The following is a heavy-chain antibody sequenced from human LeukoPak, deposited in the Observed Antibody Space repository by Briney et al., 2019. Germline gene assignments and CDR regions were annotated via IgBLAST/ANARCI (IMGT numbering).Heavy chain of an antibody. Sequence: GGSLRLSCTASGFSFSRYWLSWVRQAPGKGLEWVANIKTDASEKYYADSVKGRFTISRDNAKMSLYLQMNSLRVEDTAVYYCATYSTRNAREFQSWGQGTLVTVPS. CDR1: GFSFSRYW. V-gene: IGHV3-7*01. J-gene: IGHJ1*01. CDR3: ATYSTRNAREFQS. D-gene: IGHD4-11*01. CDR2: IKTDASEK.